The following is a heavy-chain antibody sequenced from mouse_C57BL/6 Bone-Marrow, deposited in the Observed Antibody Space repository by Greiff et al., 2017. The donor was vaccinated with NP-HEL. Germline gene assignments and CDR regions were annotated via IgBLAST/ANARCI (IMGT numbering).Heavy chain of an antibody. Sequence: VQVVESGAELARPGASVKLSCKASGYTFTSYGISWVKQRTGQGLEWIGEIYPRSGNTNYNEKFKGKATLTADTSSSTAYMELRSLTSEDSAGYFCARWTGRMDYWGQGTSVTVSS. D-gene: IGHD1-1*01. CDR1: GYTFTSYG. J-gene: IGHJ4*01. CDR2: IYPRSGNT. CDR3: ARWTGRMDY. V-gene: IGHV1-81*01.